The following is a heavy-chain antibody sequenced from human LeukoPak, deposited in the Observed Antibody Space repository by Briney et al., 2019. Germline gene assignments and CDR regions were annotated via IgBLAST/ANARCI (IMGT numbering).Heavy chain of an antibody. D-gene: IGHD4-17*01. V-gene: IGHV3-7*04. J-gene: IGHJ4*02. CDR3: VRWSTTASH. CDR1: ILSVSNSW. CDR2: MNPDGREK. Sequence: GGSLRLSCAASILSVSNSWMSWVRQAPGQGLEWVAHMNPDGREKYYVDSVKGRFTISRDNAKISLGLQMNSLRAEDTAVYYCVRWSTTASHWGQGSLVTVSS.